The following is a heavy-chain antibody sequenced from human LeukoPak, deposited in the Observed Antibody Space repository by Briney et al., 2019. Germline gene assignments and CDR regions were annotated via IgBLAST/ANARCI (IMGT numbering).Heavy chain of an antibody. Sequence: GASLRLSCAASGFTFSRYAMSWVRQAPGKGLEWVSTISGNGDSTYYADSVKGRFTISRDNSKNTLYLQMNSLRAEDSAVYYCVKPMYSSSWFNFDYWGQGTLVTVSS. CDR3: VKPMYSSSWFNFDY. J-gene: IGHJ4*02. V-gene: IGHV3-23*01. D-gene: IGHD6-13*01. CDR1: GFTFSRYA. CDR2: ISGNGDST.